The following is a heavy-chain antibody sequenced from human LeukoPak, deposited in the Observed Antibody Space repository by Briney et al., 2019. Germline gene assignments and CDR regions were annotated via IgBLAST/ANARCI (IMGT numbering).Heavy chain of an antibody. Sequence: SETLSLTCTVSGGSISGFYWGWIRQPPGKGLEWIGFIYYSGSANYNPSLKSRVTMSVDMSKNQFSLKLTSVTAADTAFYYCARDRDSSGWFDYWGQGTLVTVSS. CDR2: IYYSGSA. CDR3: ARDRDSSGWFDY. V-gene: IGHV4-59*01. J-gene: IGHJ4*02. CDR1: GGSISGFY. D-gene: IGHD6-19*01.